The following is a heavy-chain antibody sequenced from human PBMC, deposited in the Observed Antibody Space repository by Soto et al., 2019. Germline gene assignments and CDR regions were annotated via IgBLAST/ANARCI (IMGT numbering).Heavy chain of an antibody. CDR2: IKSKTDGGTT. CDR3: TSSRITMVRGALPYYGMDV. CDR1: GFTFSNAW. Sequence: GSLRLSCAASGFTFSNAWMNWVRQAPGKGLEWVGRIKSKTDGGTTDYAAPVKGRFTISRDDSKNTLYLQMNSLKTEDTAVYYCTSSRITMVRGALPYYGMDVWGQGTTVTVSS. J-gene: IGHJ6*02. V-gene: IGHV3-15*07. D-gene: IGHD3-10*01.